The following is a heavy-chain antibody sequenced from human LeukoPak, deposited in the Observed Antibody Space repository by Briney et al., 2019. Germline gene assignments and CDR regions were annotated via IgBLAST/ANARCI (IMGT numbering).Heavy chain of an antibody. D-gene: IGHD2-15*01. J-gene: IGHJ4*02. V-gene: IGHV1-24*01. CDR3: ATGIWGYGRRFDY. CDR1: GYTLTELS. CDR2: FDPEDGET. Sequence: ASVKVSCKVSGYTLTELSMHWVRQAPGKGLEWMGGFDPEDGETIYAQKFQGRVTMTEDTSTDTAHMELSSLRSEDTAVYYCATGIWGYGRRFDYWGQGTLVTVSS.